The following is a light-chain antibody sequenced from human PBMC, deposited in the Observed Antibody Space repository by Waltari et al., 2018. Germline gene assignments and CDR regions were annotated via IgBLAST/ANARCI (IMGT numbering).Light chain of an antibody. V-gene: IGKV2-28*01. Sequence: DIVMTQSPLSLPVTPGEPASISCRSSQSLLHSTGYNDLDWYLQKPGQSPQLLIYLGSNRASGVPDRFSGSGSGTDFTLKISRVEAEDVGVYYCMQALQTPWTFGQGTKVEIK. CDR2: LGS. CDR3: MQALQTPWT. CDR1: QSLLHSTGYND. J-gene: IGKJ1*01.